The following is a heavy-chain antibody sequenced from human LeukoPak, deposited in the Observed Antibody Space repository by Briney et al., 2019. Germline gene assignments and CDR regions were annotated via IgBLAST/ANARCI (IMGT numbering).Heavy chain of an antibody. CDR2: IWYDGSNK. V-gene: IGHV3-33*01. Sequence: GGSLRLSCAASGFTFSSYGMHWVRQAPGKGLEWVAVIWYDGSNKYYADSVKGRFTISRENSKNTLYLQMNSLRAEDTAVYYCSRSLTYYYDSSGYRGYYFDYWGQGTLVTVSS. CDR3: SRSLTYYYDSSGYRGYYFDY. J-gene: IGHJ4*02. CDR1: GFTFSSYG. D-gene: IGHD3-22*01.